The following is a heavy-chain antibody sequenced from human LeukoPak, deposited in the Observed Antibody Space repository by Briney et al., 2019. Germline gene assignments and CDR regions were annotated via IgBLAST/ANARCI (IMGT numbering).Heavy chain of an antibody. V-gene: IGHV5-10-1*01. J-gene: IGHJ4*02. D-gene: IGHD6-13*01. CDR2: IDPSDSYT. CDR3: ASHKAAAGGSDY. CDR1: GYIFTSYW. Sequence: GESLQISCKGSGYIFTSYWISWVRQMPGKGLEWMGRIDPSDSYTNYSPSFQGHVTISADKSISTAYLQWSSLKASDTAMYYCASHKAAAGGSDYWGQGTLVTVSS.